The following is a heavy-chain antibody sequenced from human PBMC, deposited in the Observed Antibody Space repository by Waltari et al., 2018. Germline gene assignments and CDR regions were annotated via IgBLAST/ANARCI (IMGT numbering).Heavy chain of an antibody. CDR1: GFMFSSYA. V-gene: IGHV3-23*01. D-gene: IGHD6-25*01. Sequence: EVRLLESGGGLVQPGGSLRLSCAASGFMFSSYAMSWVRQAPGKGPEWVAAVSGGGERTYYADFVKGRFTISKDKSTNVLYVQMNSLRVEDTAIYYCTKAAMTEPRSIWFQDWGQGTLVTVSS. J-gene: IGHJ1*01. CDR2: VSGGGERT. CDR3: TKAAMTEPRSIWFQD.